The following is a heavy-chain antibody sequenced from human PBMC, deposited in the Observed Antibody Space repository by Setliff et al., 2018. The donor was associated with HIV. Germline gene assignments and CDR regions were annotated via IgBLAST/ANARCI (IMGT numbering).Heavy chain of an antibody. Sequence: GGSLRLSCAASGFTFDDYTMHWVRQAPGKAPEWVSLISWDGYNTYYADSVQGRFTISRDNAKNSLYLQMHSLRVEDTAFYYCARDKRDDNFLTSRISSVFDFWGEGTLVTVSS. CDR3: ARDKRDDNFLTSRISSVFDF. D-gene: IGHD1-1*01. V-gene: IGHV3-43*01. J-gene: IGHJ4*02. CDR1: GFTFDDYT. CDR2: ISWDGYNT.